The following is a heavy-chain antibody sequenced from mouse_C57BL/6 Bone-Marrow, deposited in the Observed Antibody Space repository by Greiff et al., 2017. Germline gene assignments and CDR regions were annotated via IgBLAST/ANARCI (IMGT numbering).Heavy chain of an antibody. CDR2: INPNNGGT. CDR3: AREGAAQDFDY. CDR1: GYTFTDYY. V-gene: IGHV1-26*01. J-gene: IGHJ2*01. D-gene: IGHD3-2*02. Sequence: EVQLQQSGPELVKPGASVKISCKASGYTFTDYYMNWVKQSHGKSLEWIGDINPNNGGTSYNQKFKGKATLTVDKSSSTAYMELRSLTSEDSAVYYCAREGAAQDFDYWGQGTTLTVSS.